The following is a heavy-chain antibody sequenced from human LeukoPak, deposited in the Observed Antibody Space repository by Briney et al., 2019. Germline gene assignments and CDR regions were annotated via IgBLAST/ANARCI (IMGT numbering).Heavy chain of an antibody. CDR3: ARALWGSFMPPYFDY. CDR2: INHSGST. Sequence: SETLSLXCAVYGGSCSGYYWSWIRQPPGKGLEWIGEINHSGSTNYNPSLKSRVTISVDTSKNQFSLKLSSVTAADTAVYYCARALWGSFMPPYFDYWGQETLVTVSS. CDR1: GGSCSGYY. D-gene: IGHD3-16*01. J-gene: IGHJ4*02. V-gene: IGHV4-34*01.